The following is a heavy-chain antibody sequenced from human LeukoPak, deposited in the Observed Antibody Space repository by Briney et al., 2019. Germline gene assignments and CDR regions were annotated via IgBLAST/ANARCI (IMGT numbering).Heavy chain of an antibody. V-gene: IGHV1-69*05. D-gene: IGHD6-25*01. CDR3: ARSYLGAAPFDY. Sequence: SVKVSCKASGGTFSSYAISWVRQAPGQGLEWMGGIIPIFGTANYAQKFQGRVTITTDESTSTAYMELSSLRSEDTAVYYCARSYLGAAPFDYWGQGTLVTVSS. CDR1: GGTFSSYA. CDR2: IIPIFGTA. J-gene: IGHJ4*02.